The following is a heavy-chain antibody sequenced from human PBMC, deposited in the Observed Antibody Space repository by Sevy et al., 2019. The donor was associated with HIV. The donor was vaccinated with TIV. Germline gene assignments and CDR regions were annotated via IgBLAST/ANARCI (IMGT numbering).Heavy chain of an antibody. D-gene: IGHD2-8*01. Sequence: GGSVRLSCAASGFTFSKYSMSWVRQPPGKGLEWVSTLSFGCGEIYHADSVKGRFTISRDNSKNSLYLQMNNLRAEDTAVYYCAREGCTKPHDYWGQGTLVTVSS. J-gene: IGHJ4*02. CDR3: AREGCTKPHDY. V-gene: IGHV3-23*01. CDR2: LSFGCGEI. CDR1: GFTFSKYS.